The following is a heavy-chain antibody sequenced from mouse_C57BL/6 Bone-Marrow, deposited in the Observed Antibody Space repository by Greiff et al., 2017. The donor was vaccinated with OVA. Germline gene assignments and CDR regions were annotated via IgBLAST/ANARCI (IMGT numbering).Heavy chain of an antibody. CDR1: GFTFSSYA. CDR3: TRERNNYGGFAY. J-gene: IGHJ3*01. Sequence: EVHLVESGEGLVKPGGSLKLSCAASGFTFSSYAMSWVRQTPETRLEWVAYISSGGDYIYYADTVKGRFTISRDNARNTLYLQMSSLKSEDTAMYYWTRERNNYGGFAYWGQGTLVTVSA. D-gene: IGHD5-2*01. V-gene: IGHV5-9-1*02. CDR2: ISSGGDYI.